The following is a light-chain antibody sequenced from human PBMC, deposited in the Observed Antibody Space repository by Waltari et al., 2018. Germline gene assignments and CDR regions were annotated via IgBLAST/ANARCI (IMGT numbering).Light chain of an antibody. CDR3: SSYTSSSTWV. J-gene: IGLJ3*02. CDR2: DVS. V-gene: IGLV2-14*01. CDR1: RSDVAGYNY. Sequence: QSALTQPASVSGSPAQSITTSCTGPRSDVAGYNYVSWYQQHPGKAPKFMIYDVSKRPSGVSNRFSGSKSGNTASLTISGLQAEDEADYYCSSYTSSSTWVFGGGTKLTVL.